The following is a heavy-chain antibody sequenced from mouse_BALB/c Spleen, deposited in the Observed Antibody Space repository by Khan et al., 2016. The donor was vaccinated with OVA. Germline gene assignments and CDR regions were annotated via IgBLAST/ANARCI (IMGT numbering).Heavy chain of an antibody. D-gene: IGHD1-1*01. CDR1: GYTFTSYW. Sequence: QVRLQQSGAELAKPGASVKMSCKASGYTFTSYWMHWVKQRPGQGLEWIGYIYPSTGYTAYNQRFKDKATLTAAQSSTTAYMQLSSLTTEDSSCYYCANHGSSSAWLTYWGKGTMVTVSA. CDR3: ANHGSSSAWLTY. J-gene: IGHJ3*01. CDR2: IYPSTGYT. V-gene: IGHV1-7*01.